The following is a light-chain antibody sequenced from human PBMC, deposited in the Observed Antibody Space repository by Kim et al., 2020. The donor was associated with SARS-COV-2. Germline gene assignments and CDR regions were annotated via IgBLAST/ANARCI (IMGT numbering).Light chain of an antibody. CDR3: QSYDSANVI. J-gene: IGLJ2*01. CDR1: SGSIASNY. CDR2: EDN. Sequence: GKTVPISCTRSSGSIASNYVQWYQQRPGSAPTTVISEDNQRPSGVPDRFSGSIDSSSNSASLTISGLKTEDEADYYCQSYDSANVIFGGGTQLTVL. V-gene: IGLV6-57*03.